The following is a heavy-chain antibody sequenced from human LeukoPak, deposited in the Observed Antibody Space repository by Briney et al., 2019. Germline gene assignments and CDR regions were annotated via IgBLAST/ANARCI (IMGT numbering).Heavy chain of an antibody. CDR1: GDSVSSTNTA. V-gene: IGHV6-1*01. CDR3: ARGWGFDF. J-gene: IGHJ4*02. Sequence: SQTLSLTCAISGDSVSSTNTAWTWLRQSPSRGLEWLGRTYYRSKWYTDYAVSVKSRITVNPDTSKNQFSLQLNSLTPEDTAVYYCARGWGFDFWGQGTLVTVSS. CDR2: TYYRSKWYT. D-gene: IGHD7-27*01.